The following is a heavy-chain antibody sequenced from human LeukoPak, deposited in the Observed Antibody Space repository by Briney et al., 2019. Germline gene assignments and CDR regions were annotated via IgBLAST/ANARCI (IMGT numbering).Heavy chain of an antibody. J-gene: IGHJ4*02. CDR1: GGSISSRNW. Sequence: SETLSLTCAVSGGSISSRNWWSWVRQPPGKGLEWIGEIYHSGSTNYNPSLKSRVTISVDTPKNQFSLKLSSVTAADTAVYYCATIAVAGHFDYWGQGTLVTVSS. D-gene: IGHD6-19*01. CDR2: IYHSGST. CDR3: ATIAVAGHFDY. V-gene: IGHV4-4*02.